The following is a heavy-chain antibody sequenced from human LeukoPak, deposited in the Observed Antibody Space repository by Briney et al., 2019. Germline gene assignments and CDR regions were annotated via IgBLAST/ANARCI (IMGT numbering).Heavy chain of an antibody. V-gene: IGHV3-21*01. CDR2: ISSSSSYI. CDR1: GFTFSSYS. CDR3: ARVLRFLEWLPPIQYYYYGMDV. D-gene: IGHD3-3*01. Sequence: GGSLRLSCAASGFTFSSYSMNWVRQAPGKGLEWVSSISSSSSYIYYADSVKGRFIISRDNAKNSLYLQMNSLRAEDTAVYYCARVLRFLEWLPPIQYYYYGMDVWGQGTTVTVSS. J-gene: IGHJ6*02.